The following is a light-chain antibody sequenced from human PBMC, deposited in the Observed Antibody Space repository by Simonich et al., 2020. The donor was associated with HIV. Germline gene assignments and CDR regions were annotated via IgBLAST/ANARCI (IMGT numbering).Light chain of an antibody. V-gene: IGKV1-NL1*01. CDR3: QQYYSTPT. CDR2: GAS. Sequence: DIQMTQSPSTLSASVGDRVPITCRASQGISKSLAWYQQKPGKAPKLLLYGASRLESGVPSRFSGSGSGTDFTLTISSLQPEEFAIYYCQQYYSTPTFGQGTKVEI. CDR1: QGISKS. J-gene: IGKJ1*01.